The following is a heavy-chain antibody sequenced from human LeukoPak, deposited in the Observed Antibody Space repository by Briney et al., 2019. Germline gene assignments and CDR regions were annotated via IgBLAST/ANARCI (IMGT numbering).Heavy chain of an antibody. Sequence: PSETLSLTCTVSDGSISSSSYYWGWIRQPPGKGLEWIGSIYYSGSTYYNPSLKSRVTISVDTSKNQFSLKLSSVTAADTAVYYCAREGYYYDSSGYLRDAFDIWGQGTMVTVSS. CDR1: DGSISSSSYY. V-gene: IGHV4-39*07. J-gene: IGHJ3*02. D-gene: IGHD3-22*01. CDR2: IYYSGST. CDR3: AREGYYYDSSGYLRDAFDI.